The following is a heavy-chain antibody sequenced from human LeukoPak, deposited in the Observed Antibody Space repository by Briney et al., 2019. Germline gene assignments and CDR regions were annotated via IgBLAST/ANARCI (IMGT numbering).Heavy chain of an antibody. CDR2: IIPFLGEV. CDR1: GATLNIGHA. CDR3: SPCGHAYDWFGP. V-gene: IGHV1-69*04. Sequence: SVKVSCKAFGATLNIGHAFIWARQAPGQGLQWMGRIIPFLGEVNYAQNFQGRVSFTADKSTATTYMEMKSLRLDDTAIYYCSPCGHAYDWFGPWGQGTLVTVSS. D-gene: IGHD5-12*01. J-gene: IGHJ5*02.